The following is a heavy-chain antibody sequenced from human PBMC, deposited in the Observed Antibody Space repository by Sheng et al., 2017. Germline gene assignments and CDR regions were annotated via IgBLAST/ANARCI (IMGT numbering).Heavy chain of an antibody. CDR2: INHSGST. CDR1: GGSFSGYY. J-gene: IGHJ3*02. CDR3: ARLEVVSGAFDI. D-gene: IGHD2-15*01. Sequence: QVQLQQWGAGLLKPSETLSLACAVYGGSFSGYYWSWIRQPPGKGLEWIGEINHSGSTNYNPSLKSRVTISVDTSKNQFSLKLSSVTAADTAVYYCARLEVVSGAFDIWAKGQWXPSLQ. V-gene: IGHV4-34*01.